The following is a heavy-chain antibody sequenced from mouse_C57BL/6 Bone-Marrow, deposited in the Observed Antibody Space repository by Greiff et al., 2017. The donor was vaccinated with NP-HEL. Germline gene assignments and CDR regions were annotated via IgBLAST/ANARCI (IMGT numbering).Heavy chain of an antibody. CDR1: GFTFNTYA. CDR2: IRRKSSNYAT. CDR3: VRAPFITTVVAPAGFAY. V-gene: IGHV10-3*01. D-gene: IGHD1-1*01. Sequence: EVKLMESGGGLVQPKGSLKLSCAASGFTFNTYAMHWVRQAPGKGLEWVARIRRKSSNYATYYADSVKDRFTISRDDSQSMLYLQMNNLKTEDTAMYCCVRAPFITTVVAPAGFAYWGQGTLVTVSA. J-gene: IGHJ3*01.